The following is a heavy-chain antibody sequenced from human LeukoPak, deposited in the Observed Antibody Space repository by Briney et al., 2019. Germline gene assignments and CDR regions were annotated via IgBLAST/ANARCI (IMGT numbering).Heavy chain of an antibody. CDR2: IYYSGST. Sequence: SETLCLTRTVSGGSISSYYWSWIRQPPGKGLEWIGYIYYSGSTNYNPSLKSRVTISVDTSKNQFSLKLSSVTAADTAVYYCARDSGYSYGTVYFDYWGQGTLVTVSS. D-gene: IGHD5-18*01. V-gene: IGHV4-59*01. CDR3: ARDSGYSYGTVYFDY. J-gene: IGHJ4*02. CDR1: GGSISSYY.